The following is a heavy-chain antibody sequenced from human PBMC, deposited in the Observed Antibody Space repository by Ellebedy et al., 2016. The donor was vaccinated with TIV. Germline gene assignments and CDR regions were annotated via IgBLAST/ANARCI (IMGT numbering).Heavy chain of an antibody. D-gene: IGHD4-17*01. CDR1: GFTFSTYS. CDR2: ISTSSSYI. Sequence: GESLKISCVGSGFTFSTYSMNWVRQAPGQGLEWVSSISTSSSYIYYADSVKGRFTISRDNAKNSLYLQMNSLRAEDTAVYYCARKVPAPTTVPPNWYFDLWGRGTLVTVSS. V-gene: IGHV3-21*01. CDR3: ARKVPAPTTVPPNWYFDL. J-gene: IGHJ2*01.